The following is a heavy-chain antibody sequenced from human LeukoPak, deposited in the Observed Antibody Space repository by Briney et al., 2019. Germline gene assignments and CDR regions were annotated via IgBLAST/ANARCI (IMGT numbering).Heavy chain of an antibody. CDR2: INAGYGNT. J-gene: IGHJ4*02. CDR3: ARGLRYFDWLFFDY. Sequence: RASVKVSCKASGYTFTSYAMHWVRQAPGQRLEWMGWINAGYGNTKYSQKFQGRVTITRDTSASTAYMELSSLRSEDTAVYYCARGLRYFDWLFFDYWGQGTLVTVSS. V-gene: IGHV1-3*01. CDR1: GYTFTSYA. D-gene: IGHD3-9*01.